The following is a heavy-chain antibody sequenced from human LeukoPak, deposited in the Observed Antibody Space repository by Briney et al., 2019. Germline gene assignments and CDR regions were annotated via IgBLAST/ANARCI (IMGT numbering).Heavy chain of an antibody. CDR3: AKGGKWDVTPFDY. CDR1: GFTFSSYA. CDR2: VVGSGGGA. V-gene: IGHV3-23*01. Sequence: GGSLRLSCAASGFTFSSYAMSWVRRAPGKGLEWVSSVVGSGGGAYYADSMKGRFTISTDNSKNTLYLQVNSLRAEDTAVYYCAKGGKWDVTPFDYWGQGTLVTVSS. D-gene: IGHD1-26*01. J-gene: IGHJ4*02.